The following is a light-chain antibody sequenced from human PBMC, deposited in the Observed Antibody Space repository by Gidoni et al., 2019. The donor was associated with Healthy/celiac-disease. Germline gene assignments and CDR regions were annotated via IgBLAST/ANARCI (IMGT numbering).Light chain of an antibody. Sequence: QSVLTQPRSVSGAPGQRGTISCTRSSSNIGAGYDVHWYQQLPGTAPKLLIYGNSNRPSGVPDRFSGSKSGTSASLAITELQAEDEADYYCQSYDSSPVFGGGTKLTVL. CDR3: QSYDSSPV. J-gene: IGLJ3*02. V-gene: IGLV1-40*01. CDR2: GNS. CDR1: SSNIGAGYD.